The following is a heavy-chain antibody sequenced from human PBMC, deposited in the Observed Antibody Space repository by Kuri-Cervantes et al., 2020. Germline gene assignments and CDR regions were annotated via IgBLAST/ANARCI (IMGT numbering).Heavy chain of an antibody. CDR1: GYTLSELS. CDR3: AREVHSSGWSFQDY. V-gene: IGHV1-24*01. CDR2: FDPEDGET. Sequence: ASVKVSCKVSGYTLSELSIHWVRQAPGKGLEWMGGFDPEDGETIYAQKFQGRVTMTRDTSTSTVYMELSSLTSEDTAVYYCAREVHSSGWSFQDYWGQGTLVTVSS. D-gene: IGHD6-19*01. J-gene: IGHJ4*02.